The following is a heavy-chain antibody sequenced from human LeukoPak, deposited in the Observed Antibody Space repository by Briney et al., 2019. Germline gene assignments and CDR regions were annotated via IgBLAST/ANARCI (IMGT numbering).Heavy chain of an antibody. CDR3: ARDGSGRDWYFDL. D-gene: IGHD1-26*01. V-gene: IGHV4-59*01. CDR1: GASINNDY. Sequence: SETLSLTCTVSGASINNDYWSWVRQPPGKGLEWIGYIYYSGSTKYNPSLKSRVTISVDTSKNQFSLKLSSVTAADTAVYYCARDGSGRDWYFDLWGRGTLVTVSS. J-gene: IGHJ2*01. CDR2: IYYSGST.